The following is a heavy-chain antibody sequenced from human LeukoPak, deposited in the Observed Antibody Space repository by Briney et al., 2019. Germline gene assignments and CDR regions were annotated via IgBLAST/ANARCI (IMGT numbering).Heavy chain of an antibody. J-gene: IGHJ3*02. D-gene: IGHD5-12*01. CDR2: ISGSGGST. CDR1: GFTFHSYA. CDR3: AKGALRGYSGPGVSDI. Sequence: PGGSLRLSCPASGFTFHSYAMAWVRQAPGKGLEWLAGISGSGGSTYYADSVKGRFTISRDNSRNTLYLRINSLRAEDTAIYYCAKGALRGYSGPGVSDIWGQGTMVTVSS. V-gene: IGHV3-23*01.